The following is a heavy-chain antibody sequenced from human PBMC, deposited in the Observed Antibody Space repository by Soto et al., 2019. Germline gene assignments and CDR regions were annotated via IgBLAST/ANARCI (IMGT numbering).Heavy chain of an antibody. Sequence: QVQLQESGPGLVKPSETLSLTCTVSGGSISSYYWSWIRQPPGKGLEWIGYIYYSGSTNYNPSLKSRLTLSVDTSKNQCSLKLSSVTAADTAVYYCARDRRFTFGGVIVTPLTWFDPWGQGTPVTVSS. J-gene: IGHJ5*02. CDR1: GGSISSYY. CDR2: IYYSGST. CDR3: ARDRRFTFGGVIVTPLTWFDP. D-gene: IGHD3-16*02. V-gene: IGHV4-59*01.